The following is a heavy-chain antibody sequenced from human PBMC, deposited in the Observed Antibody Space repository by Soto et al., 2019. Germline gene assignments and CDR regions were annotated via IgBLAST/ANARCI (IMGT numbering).Heavy chain of an antibody. J-gene: IGHJ4*02. CDR1: GGSISSYY. D-gene: IGHD3-10*01. V-gene: IGHV4-59*08. CDR2: IYYSGST. CDR3: ARSSRNYYGSGSYYGPIAYYFDY. Sequence: SETLSLTCTVSGGSISSYYWSWIRQPPGKGLEWIGYIYYSGSTNYNPSLKSRVTISVDTSKNQFSLKLSSVTAADTAVYYCARSSRNYYGSGSYYGPIAYYFDYWGQGTLVTVSS.